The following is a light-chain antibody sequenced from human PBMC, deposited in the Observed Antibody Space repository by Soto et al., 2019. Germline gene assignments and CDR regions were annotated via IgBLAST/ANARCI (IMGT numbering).Light chain of an antibody. CDR1: SSDVGAYNY. J-gene: IGLJ2*01. CDR3: SLFSCSSNVI. V-gene: IGLV2-8*01. CDR2: EVS. Sequence: QSALTQPPSASGSPGQSVTFSCIGTSSDVGAYNYVSWYQQHPGKAPKLMIYEVSKRPSGVPDRFSGSKSANTAALTVSGVQADDEDAYYYSLFSCSSNVIFGGGTKLTVL.